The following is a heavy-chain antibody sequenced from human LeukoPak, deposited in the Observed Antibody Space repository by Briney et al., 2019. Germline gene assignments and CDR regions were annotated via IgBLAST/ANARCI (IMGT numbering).Heavy chain of an antibody. CDR1: GLSFTNYA. CDR2: MRGGGET. J-gene: IGHJ4*02. D-gene: IGHD2-2*03. V-gene: IGHV3-23*01. Sequence: GGSLRLSCSASGLSFTNYAMSWGRQAPARGPEWLSSMRGGGETFYADSVKGRFTLSRDISRNTVYLQLNNLRVEDTATYYCARASWISTADAVRWGQGTQVTVSS. CDR3: ARASWISTADAVR.